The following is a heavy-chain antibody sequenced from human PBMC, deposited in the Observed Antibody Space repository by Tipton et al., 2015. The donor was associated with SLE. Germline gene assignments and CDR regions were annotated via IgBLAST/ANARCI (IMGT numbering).Heavy chain of an antibody. CDR3: ARGQKQWLLRGLQY. CDR2: ITHSGSA. Sequence: TLSLTCTVSGGSVSSGSYYWSWIRQSPGKGLEWIGEITHSGSAKYNPSLKSRVTVSVDTSKNQFSLKLTSVTAADTALYYCARGQKQWLLRGLQYWGQGSLVTVSS. V-gene: IGHV4-39*07. J-gene: IGHJ4*02. D-gene: IGHD6-19*01. CDR1: GGSVSSGSYY.